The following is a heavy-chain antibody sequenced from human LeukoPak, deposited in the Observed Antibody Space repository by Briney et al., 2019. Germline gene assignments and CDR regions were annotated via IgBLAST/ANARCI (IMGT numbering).Heavy chain of an antibody. CDR1: GNYW. J-gene: IGHJ4*02. CDR2: INSDGSWT. Sequence: GGSLRLSCAASGNYWMHWVRQAPGKGLVWVSHINSDGSWTSYADSVKGRFTISRDNSKNTLYLQMNSLRAEDTAVYYCAKHSSLDYWGQGTLVTVSS. D-gene: IGHD6-13*01. CDR3: AKHSSLDY. V-gene: IGHV3-74*01.